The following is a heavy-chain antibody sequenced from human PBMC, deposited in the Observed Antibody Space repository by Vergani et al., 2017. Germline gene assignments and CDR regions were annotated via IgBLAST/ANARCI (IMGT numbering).Heavy chain of an antibody. D-gene: IGHD3-22*01. CDR1: GFTFDDYA. CDR3: AKDSIYYYDSSGYYYGGMDY. V-gene: IGHV3-9*01. J-gene: IGHJ4*02. CDR2: ISWNSGSI. Sequence: EVQLVESGGGLVQPGRSLRLSCAASGFTFDDYAMHWVRQAPGXGLEWVSGISWNSGSIGYADSVKGRFTISRDNAKNSLYLQMNSLRAEDTALYYCAKDSIYYYDSSGYYYGGMDYWGQGTLVTVSS.